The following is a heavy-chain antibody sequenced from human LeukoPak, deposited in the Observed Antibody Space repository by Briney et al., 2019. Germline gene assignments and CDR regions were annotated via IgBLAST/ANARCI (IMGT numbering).Heavy chain of an antibody. Sequence: ASVKVSCKASGGTFSSYAISWVRQAPGQGLEWMGGIIPIFGTANYAQKFQGRVTITADESTSTAYMELSSLRSEDTAVYYCASKGYSSSSEDYWGQGTLVTVSS. CDR2: IIPIFGTA. CDR3: ASKGYSSSSEDY. D-gene: IGHD6-6*01. J-gene: IGHJ4*02. CDR1: GGTFSSYA. V-gene: IGHV1-69*13.